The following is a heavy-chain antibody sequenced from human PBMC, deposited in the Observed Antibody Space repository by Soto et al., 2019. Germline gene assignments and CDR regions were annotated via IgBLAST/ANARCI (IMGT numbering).Heavy chain of an antibody. CDR3: AKTIVRSGWAYYYGMDV. V-gene: IGHV3-23*01. CDR1: GFTFSSYA. Sequence: EGSLRLSCAASGFTFSSYAMSWVRQAPGKGLEWVSAISGSGGSTYYADSVKGRFTISRDNSKNTLYLQMNSLRAEDTAVYYCAKTIVRSGWAYYYGMDVWGQGTTVTVSS. J-gene: IGHJ6*02. CDR2: ISGSGGST. D-gene: IGHD6-19*01.